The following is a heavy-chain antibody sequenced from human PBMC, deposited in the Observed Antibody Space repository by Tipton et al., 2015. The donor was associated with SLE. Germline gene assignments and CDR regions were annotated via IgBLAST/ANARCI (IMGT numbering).Heavy chain of an antibody. V-gene: IGHV4-30-2*01. CDR2: IYHTGST. Sequence: TLSLTCAVSGDSIGSGDYSWSWVRQTPGKGLEWIGYIYHTGSTYYNPSLKSRVTMSLDRSKNQFSLKLSSVTAADTAVYYCAGLSSVAAPWGQGTLVTVSS. D-gene: IGHD6-19*01. J-gene: IGHJ5*02. CDR3: AGLSSVAAP. CDR1: GDSIGSGDYS.